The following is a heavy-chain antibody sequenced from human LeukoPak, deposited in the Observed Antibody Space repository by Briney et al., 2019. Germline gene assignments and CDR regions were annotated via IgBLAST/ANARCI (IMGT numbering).Heavy chain of an antibody. CDR2: INSDGRST. CDR3: VRDRAVSPFPPDAFDM. Sequence: GGSLRLSCAASGFTFSNYWMHWVRQAPGKGLVWVSRINSDGRSTKYADSVKGRFAISRDNGKNTLYLQVNSLRAEDTAVYYCVRDRAVSPFPPDAFDMWGQGTMVTVAS. V-gene: IGHV3-74*01. J-gene: IGHJ3*02. CDR1: GFTFSNYW. D-gene: IGHD4-17*01.